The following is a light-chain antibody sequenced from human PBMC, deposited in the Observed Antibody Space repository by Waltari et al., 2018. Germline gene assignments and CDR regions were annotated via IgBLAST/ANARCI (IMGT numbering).Light chain of an antibody. J-gene: IGLJ3*02. CDR2: SSN. CDR1: SGPVSISHY. CDR3: VLYMGSDIL. Sequence: QTVVTQEPSLSVSPGGIVTLTCRLSSGPVSISHYPSWYQQTPGHPPRALIYSSNTRPSGWSDRFAGAILGNKAALTITGAQADDECDYYCVLYMGSDILFGGGTKLTVL. V-gene: IGLV8-61*01.